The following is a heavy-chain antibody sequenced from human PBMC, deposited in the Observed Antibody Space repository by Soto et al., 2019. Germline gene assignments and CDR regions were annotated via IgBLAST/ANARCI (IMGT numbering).Heavy chain of an antibody. V-gene: IGHV4-39*01. CDR1: GASISTANYY. CDR2: FFYSGTT. Sequence: TSETLSLTCAVSGASISTANYYWGWIRQPPGKGLQWIGSFFYSGTTHYNPSLKSRVTIAVDTSKNQFSLKLSSVTAADTAIYYCAKPSKYCGSKCYSPAHDAFDIWGRGTTVTVSS. D-gene: IGHD2-21*01. CDR3: AKPSKYCGSKCYSPAHDAFDI. J-gene: IGHJ3*02.